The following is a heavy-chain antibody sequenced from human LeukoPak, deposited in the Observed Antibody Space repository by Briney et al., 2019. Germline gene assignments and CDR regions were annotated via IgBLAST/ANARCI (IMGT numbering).Heavy chain of an antibody. V-gene: IGHV4-39*01. D-gene: IGHD3-3*01. CDR1: GGSISSSSYY. CDR2: IYYSGST. J-gene: IGHJ4*02. CDR3: ARHDGRITICGVVIQYFDY. Sequence: SETLSLTCTVSGGSISSSSYYWGWIRQPPGKGLEWIGSIYYSGSTYYNPSLKSRVTISVDTSKNQFSLKLSSVTAADTAVYYWARHDGRITICGVVIQYFDYWGQGTLVTVSS.